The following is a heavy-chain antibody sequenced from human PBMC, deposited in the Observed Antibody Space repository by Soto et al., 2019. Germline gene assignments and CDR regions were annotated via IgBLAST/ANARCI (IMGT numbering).Heavy chain of an antibody. D-gene: IGHD3-10*01. V-gene: IGHV3-30-3*01. Sequence: QVQLVESGGGVVQPGSSLRLSCAASGFSFTSFAMHWIRQAPGKGLQWVAVVSSDGGVKSYADSVRGRFTVSRDNSRNTLDLQLDSLINEDTAMYYCVRAFDYSWHNFDYWGLGPLAIVSS. CDR2: VSSDGGVK. J-gene: IGHJ4*02. CDR3: VRAFDYSWHNFDY. CDR1: GFSFTSFA.